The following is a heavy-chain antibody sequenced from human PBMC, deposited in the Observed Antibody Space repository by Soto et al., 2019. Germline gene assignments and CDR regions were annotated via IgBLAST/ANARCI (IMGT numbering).Heavy chain of an antibody. J-gene: IGHJ2*01. CDR1: GFTFSSYA. D-gene: IGHD2-15*01. CDR3: ARDGVVTYWYFDL. V-gene: IGHV3-30-3*01. Sequence: QVQLVESVGGVVQPGRSLRLSCAASGFTFSSYAMHWVCQAPGKGLEWVAVISYDGSNKYYADSVKGRFTISRDNSKNTLYLQMNSLRAEDTAVYYCARDGVVTYWYFDLWGRGTLVTVSS. CDR2: ISYDGSNK.